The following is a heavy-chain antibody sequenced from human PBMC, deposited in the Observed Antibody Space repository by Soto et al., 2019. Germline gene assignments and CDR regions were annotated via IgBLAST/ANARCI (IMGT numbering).Heavy chain of an antibody. V-gene: IGHV1-69*02. Sequence: QVKLVQSGAEVKKPGSSVKVSCKASGDTFGTYTISWVRQAPGQGLEWMGRIIPYLDITDYAQKFQGRFTIAADKSTTTAYMELNSLRSEDTAVYFCARDTTYWGQGTMVNVSS. CDR1: GDTFGTYT. CDR3: ARDTTY. CDR2: IIPYLDIT. J-gene: IGHJ4*02. D-gene: IGHD5-18*01.